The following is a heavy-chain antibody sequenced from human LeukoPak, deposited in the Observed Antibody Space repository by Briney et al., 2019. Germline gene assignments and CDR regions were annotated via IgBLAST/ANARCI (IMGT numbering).Heavy chain of an antibody. CDR2: IKEDATTK. CDR1: GFTFNYYS. J-gene: IGHJ4*02. CDR3: AKDVLDF. Sequence: GGSLRLSCAVSGFTFNYYSMSWVRQAPGKGLEWLATIKEDATTKYYVDSLKGRFTISRDNAKNSLSLQMNSLRAEDTAIYYCAKDVLDFWGQGTLVTVSS. V-gene: IGHV3-7*03.